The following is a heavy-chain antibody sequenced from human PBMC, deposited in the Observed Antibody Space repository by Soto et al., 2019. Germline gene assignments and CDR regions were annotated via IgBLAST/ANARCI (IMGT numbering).Heavy chain of an antibody. V-gene: IGHV3-30*03. CDR1: GFTFSSYG. CDR3: SRSSPLYDFWSGYYTDYYGMDV. D-gene: IGHD3-3*01. J-gene: IGHJ6*02. Sequence: QVQLVESGGGVVQPGRSLRLSCAASGFTFSSYGMHWVRQAPGKGLEWVAVISYDGSNKYYADSVKGRFTISRDNSKNTLYLQMNSLRAEDTAVYYCSRSSPLYDFWSGYYTDYYGMDVCGQGTTVTVSS. CDR2: ISYDGSNK.